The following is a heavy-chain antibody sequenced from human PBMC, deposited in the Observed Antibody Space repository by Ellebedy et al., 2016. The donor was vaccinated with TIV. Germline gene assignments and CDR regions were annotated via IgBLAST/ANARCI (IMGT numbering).Heavy chain of an antibody. D-gene: IGHD3-22*01. CDR2: IYYSGST. V-gene: IGHV4-39*01. CDR3: ARRAYDSSGYYYSYAFDI. CDR1: GGSISSSSYY. J-gene: IGHJ3*02. Sequence: MPSETLSLTCTVSGGSISSSSYYWGWIRQPPGKGLEWIGSIYYSGSTYYNPSLKSRVTISVDTSKNQFSLKLSSVTAADTAVYYCARRAYDSSGYYYSYAFDIWGQGTMVTVSS.